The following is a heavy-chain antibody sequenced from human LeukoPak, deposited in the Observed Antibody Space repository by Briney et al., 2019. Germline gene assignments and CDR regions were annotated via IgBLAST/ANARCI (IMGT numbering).Heavy chain of an antibody. CDR2: IYDTGRT. D-gene: IGHD3-22*01. CDR3: AKSHNYYYDTNGYYTAFDI. CDR1: GYSISSGYY. V-gene: IGHV4-38-2*01. J-gene: IGHJ3*02. Sequence: SETLSLTCAVSGYSISSGYYWGWIRQPPGRGLEWIGSIYDTGRTYYSSSLRSRVTISVDTSKNQFYLTLSSVTAADTAVYYCAKSHNYYYDTNGYYTAFDIWGQGTMVTVSS.